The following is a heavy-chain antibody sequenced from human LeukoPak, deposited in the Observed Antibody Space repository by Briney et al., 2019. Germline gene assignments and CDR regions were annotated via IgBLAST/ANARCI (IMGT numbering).Heavy chain of an antibody. D-gene: IGHD3-3*01. V-gene: IGHV3-9*01. Sequence: GRSLRLSCAASGFTFDDYAMHGVRHAPGKGLEWGSGLSWNSGSIGYADSVKGRFTISRDNAKNSLYLQMNSLRAEDTALYYCAKASSGYPSSANNWFDRWGQGTLVTVSS. J-gene: IGHJ5*02. CDR3: AKASSGYPSSANNWFDR. CDR2: LSWNSGSI. CDR1: GFTFDDYA.